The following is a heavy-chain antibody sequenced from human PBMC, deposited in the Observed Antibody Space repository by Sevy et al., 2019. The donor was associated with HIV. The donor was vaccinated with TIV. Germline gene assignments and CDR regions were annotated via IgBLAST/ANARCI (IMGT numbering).Heavy chain of an antibody. J-gene: IGHJ6*02. V-gene: IGHV3-30-3*01. CDR2: VSFDGSDK. D-gene: IGHD3-10*01. CDR1: GFILRNYV. Sequence: GGSLRLSCAASGFILRNYVMHWVRQAPGKGLEWVAAVSFDGSDKFYADSVKGRFTISRDNSKNRLYLQTNGLRAEDTAVYYCAGDQAGPSDDYYYYYGMDLWGQGTTVTVSS. CDR3: AGDQAGPSDDYYYYYGMDL.